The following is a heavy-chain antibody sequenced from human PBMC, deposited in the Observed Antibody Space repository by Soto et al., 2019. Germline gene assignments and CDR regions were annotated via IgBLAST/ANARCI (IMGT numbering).Heavy chain of an antibody. J-gene: IGHJ4*02. CDR2: ISAYNGNT. D-gene: IGHD3-16*02. CDR1: GYTFTSYG. V-gene: IGHV1-18*01. CDR3: ARDFRPMITFGGVIRDY. Sequence: ASVKVSCKASGYTFTSYGTSWVRQAPGQGLEWMGWISAYNGNTNYAQKLQGRVTMTTDTSTSTAYMELRSLRSDDTAVYYCARDFRPMITFGGVIRDYWGQGTLVTVSS.